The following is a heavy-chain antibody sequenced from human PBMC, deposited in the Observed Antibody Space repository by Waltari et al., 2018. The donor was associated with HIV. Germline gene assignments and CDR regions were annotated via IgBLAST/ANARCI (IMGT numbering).Heavy chain of an antibody. CDR1: GYTFTASY. Sequence: QVQLVKSGAEVEKPGASVKVSCKASGYTFTASYMHWVRQAPGQGLEWMGRIKLNSGDTNYGQKFQGRVTMTRDTSISTAYMELSRLRSDDTAVYYCARDSYYYDSSGFFPDFWGQGTLVTVSS. J-gene: IGHJ4*02. CDR2: IKLNSGDT. CDR3: ARDSYYYDSSGFFPDF. D-gene: IGHD3-22*01. V-gene: IGHV1-2*06.